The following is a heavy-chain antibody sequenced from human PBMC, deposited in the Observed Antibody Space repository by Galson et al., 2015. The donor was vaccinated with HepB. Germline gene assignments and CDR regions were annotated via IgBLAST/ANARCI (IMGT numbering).Heavy chain of an antibody. J-gene: IGHJ3*02. D-gene: IGHD4-23*01. CDR3: ARVLSDYGGNSEGAFDI. CDR1: GGTFSSYD. Sequence: SVKVSCKASGGTFSSYDISWVRQAPGQGLEWMGGIIPIFGTANYAQKFQGRVTITADESTSTAYMELSSLRSEDTAVYYCARVLSDYGGNSEGAFDIWGQGTMVTVSS. V-gene: IGHV1-69*13. CDR2: IIPIFGTA.